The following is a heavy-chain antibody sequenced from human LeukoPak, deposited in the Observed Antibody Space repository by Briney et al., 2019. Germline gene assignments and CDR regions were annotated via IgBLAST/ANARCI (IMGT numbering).Heavy chain of an antibody. D-gene: IGHD2-2*01. CDR3: ASLDIVVVPAAAYGMDV. V-gene: IGHV3-30*04. CDR1: GFTFSSYA. J-gene: IGHJ6*02. CDR2: ISYDGSNK. Sequence: GGSLRLSCAASGFTFSSYAMHWVRQAPSKGLKWVAVISYDGSNKYYADSVKGRFTISRDNSKNTLYLQMNSLRAEDTAVYYCASLDIVVVPAAAYGMDVWGQGTTVTVSS.